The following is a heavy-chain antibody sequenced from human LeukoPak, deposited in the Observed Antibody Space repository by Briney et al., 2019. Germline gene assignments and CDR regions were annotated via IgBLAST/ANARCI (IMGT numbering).Heavy chain of an antibody. Sequence: SVKVSCKASGGTFSSYAISWVRQASGRRGEWVGGIIPIFGTANYAQKFQGRVTITTDESPRTAYMELSSLRSEDTDVYYCARAGYGGNRIDYWGQRTLVTASS. CDR3: ARAGYGGNRIDY. V-gene: IGHV1-69*05. CDR2: IIPIFGTA. CDR1: GGTFSSYA. J-gene: IGHJ4*02. D-gene: IGHD4-23*01.